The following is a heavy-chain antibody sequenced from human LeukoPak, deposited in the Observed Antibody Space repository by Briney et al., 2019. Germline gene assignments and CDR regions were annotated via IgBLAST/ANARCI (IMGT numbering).Heavy chain of an antibody. D-gene: IGHD4-11*01. CDR1: GFTFSDYY. CDR3: ARACYSNQAWFDP. J-gene: IGHJ5*02. Sequence: GGSLRLSCAASGFTFSDYYMSWLRQAPGKGLEWVSYISSSGSTIYYADSVKGRFTISRDNAKNSLYLQMNSLRAEDTAVYYCARACYSNQAWFDPWGQGTLVTVSS. CDR2: ISSSGSTI. V-gene: IGHV3-11*04.